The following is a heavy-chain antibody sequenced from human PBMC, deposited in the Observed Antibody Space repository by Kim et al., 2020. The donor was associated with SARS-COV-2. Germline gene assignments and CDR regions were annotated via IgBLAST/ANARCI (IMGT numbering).Heavy chain of an antibody. CDR1: GFTFSSHA. J-gene: IGHJ4*02. CDR3: ARDPPNSGWALDF. Sequence: GGSLRLSCEASGFTFSSHAMHWVRQSPGKGLEWVAFIWGSGGRQDYAGSVKGRFTISRDNSKNTVYLEMNSLKVDDTAVYYCARDPPNSGWALDFWGQG. CDR2: IWGSGGRQ. D-gene: IGHD5-12*01. V-gene: IGHV3-33*01.